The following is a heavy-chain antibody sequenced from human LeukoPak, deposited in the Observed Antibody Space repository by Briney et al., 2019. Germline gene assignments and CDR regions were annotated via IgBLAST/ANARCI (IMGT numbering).Heavy chain of an antibody. Sequence: GGAVTLSCPASGLTFSSYGMHWVRPAPGKGLEGVAVIWYDGSNKYYADSVKGRFTITRDNSKNTLYLQMNSLRAEDTAVSYCARERVVAATRAYYYYYGMDVWGQGTTVTVSS. CDR1: GLTFSSYG. V-gene: IGHV3-33*01. CDR3: ARERVVAATRAYYYYYGMDV. J-gene: IGHJ6*02. D-gene: IGHD2-15*01. CDR2: IWYDGSNK.